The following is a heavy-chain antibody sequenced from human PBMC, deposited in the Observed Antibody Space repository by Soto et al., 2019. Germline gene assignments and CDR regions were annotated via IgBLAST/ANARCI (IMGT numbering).Heavy chain of an antibody. CDR2: ISGSGGST. Sequence: PGGSLRLSCAASGFTFSSYAMYWVRQAPGKGLEWVSAISGSGGSTFYTDSVKGRFTISRDISKNTLYLQMNSLRAEDTAMYYCAKGNEQYYFDNWGQGTLVTVSS. CDR3: AKGNEQYYFDN. D-gene: IGHD1-1*01. J-gene: IGHJ4*02. V-gene: IGHV3-23*01. CDR1: GFTFSSYA.